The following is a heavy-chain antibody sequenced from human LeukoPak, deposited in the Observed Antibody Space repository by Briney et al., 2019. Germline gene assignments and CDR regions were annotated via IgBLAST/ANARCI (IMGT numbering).Heavy chain of an antibody. D-gene: IGHD1-26*01. Sequence: SETLSLTCAVYGGSFSGYYWSWIRQPPGKGLEWIGEINHSGSTNYNPSLKSRATISVDTSKNQFSLKLSSVTAADTAVYYCARGRGGSYYYYYYMDVWGKGTTVTVSS. J-gene: IGHJ6*03. CDR3: ARGRGGSYYYYYYMDV. CDR2: INHSGST. CDR1: GGSFSGYY. V-gene: IGHV4-34*01.